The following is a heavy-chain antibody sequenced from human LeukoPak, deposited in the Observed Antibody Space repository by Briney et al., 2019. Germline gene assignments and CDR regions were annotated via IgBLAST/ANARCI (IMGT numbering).Heavy chain of an antibody. CDR2: IYPGDSDT. CDR1: GYSFTSYW. D-gene: IGHD5-12*01. CDR3: ARGGDGYSGYVDAFDI. J-gene: IGHJ3*02. V-gene: IGHV5-51*01. Sequence: GESLKISCKGSGYSFTSYWIGWVRQMPGKGLEWMGIIYPGDSDTRYSPSFQGQVTISADKSISTAYLQWSSLKASDTAMYYCARGGDGYSGYVDAFDIWGQGTMVTVSS.